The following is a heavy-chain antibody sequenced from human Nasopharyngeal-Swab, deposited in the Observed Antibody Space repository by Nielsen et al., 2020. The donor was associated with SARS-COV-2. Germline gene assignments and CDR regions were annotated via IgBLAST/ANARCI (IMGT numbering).Heavy chain of an antibody. V-gene: IGHV4-34*01. CDR3: AREARAGVVVAATVDV. CDR1: GGSFIVYY. Sequence: SATVSLTCAVFGGSFIVYYWSLIRHLPGKGLEWIGKINHSGGTNYNASLKSRVTISVYTSKNQFSLKLSSVTAADTAVYYCAREARAGVVVAATVDVWGKGTTVTVSS. D-gene: IGHD2-15*01. J-gene: IGHJ6*04. CDR2: INHSGGT.